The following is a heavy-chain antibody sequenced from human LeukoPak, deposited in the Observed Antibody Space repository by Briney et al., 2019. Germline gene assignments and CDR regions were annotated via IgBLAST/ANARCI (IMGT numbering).Heavy chain of an antibody. J-gene: IGHJ4*02. CDR3: VTDGDKWNDFEY. Sequence: GGSLRLFCAASGLSMRNFLMLWVREPPGEGLVGVAIIDKDGNEIKYVDPVKGRYTLTRDKARNPVYLQISSLRTDDTALYYCVTDGDKWNDFEYWGQGTLVTVSS. CDR2: IDKDGNEI. V-gene: IGHV3-7*01. D-gene: IGHD1-1*01. CDR1: GLSMRNFL.